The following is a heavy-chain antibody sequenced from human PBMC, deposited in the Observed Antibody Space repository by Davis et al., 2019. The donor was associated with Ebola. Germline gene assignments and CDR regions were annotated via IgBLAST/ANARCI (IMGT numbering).Heavy chain of an antibody. D-gene: IGHD1-26*01. CDR2: IASGGTP. CDR1: GFSVGTSY. V-gene: IGHV3-66*01. J-gene: IGHJ5*02. CDR3: MRWSLYSGHDCDL. Sequence: GESLKISCAGYGFSVGTSYMSWVRQAPGKGLEWVSIIASGGTPYYSDSVKGRFIISRDDSQNTLHLQMNSLRAEDTAVYYCMRWSLYSGHDCDLWGQGTLVTVS.